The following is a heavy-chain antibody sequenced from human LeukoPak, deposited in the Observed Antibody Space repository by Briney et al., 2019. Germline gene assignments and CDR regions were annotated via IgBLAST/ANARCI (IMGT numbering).Heavy chain of an antibody. Sequence: GGSLRLSCAASGFSFRGYGMHWVRQAPGRGLEYVSAISADGGTTDYLNSVKGRFTISRDNSKNTLYLQMGRLRSDDTAIYYCARGRGGPSFAFLCQGTVVTVAS. V-gene: IGHV3-64*01. D-gene: IGHD3-10*01. CDR3: ARGRGGPSFAF. CDR2: ISADGGTT. J-gene: IGHJ4*02. CDR1: GFSFRGYG.